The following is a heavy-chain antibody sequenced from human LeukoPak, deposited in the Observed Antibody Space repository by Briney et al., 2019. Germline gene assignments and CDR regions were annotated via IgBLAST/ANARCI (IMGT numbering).Heavy chain of an antibody. CDR2: INWNGGST. CDR1: GFTFDDYG. J-gene: IGHJ4*02. D-gene: IGHD4-11*01. CDR3: AREGTRDYSDYPYYFDY. V-gene: IGHV3-20*04. Sequence: GGSLRLSCAASGFTFDDYGMSWVRQVPGKGLEWVSGINWNGGSTGYADSVKGRFTISRDNAKNSLYLQVNTLRAEDTAVYYCAREGTRDYSDYPYYFDYWGQGTLVTVSS.